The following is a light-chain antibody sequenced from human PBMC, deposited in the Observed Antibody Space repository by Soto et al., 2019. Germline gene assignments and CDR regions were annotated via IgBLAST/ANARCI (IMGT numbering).Light chain of an antibody. CDR1: QSVSSSY. CDR3: QQYGLSPWT. J-gene: IGKJ1*01. Sequence: EIVLTQSPGTLSLSPGERATLSCRASQSVSSSYLAWYQQKPGQAPRLLIYGASSRATGSPDRFRGSGSGPDFTLTIRRMEPEDFAVYYCQQYGLSPWTFGQGTKLEIK. CDR2: GAS. V-gene: IGKV3-20*01.